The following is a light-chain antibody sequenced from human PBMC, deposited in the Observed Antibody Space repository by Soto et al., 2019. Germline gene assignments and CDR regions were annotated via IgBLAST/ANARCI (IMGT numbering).Light chain of an antibody. V-gene: IGKV3-11*01. Sequence: EIVLTQSPASLSLSPGERATLSCRASQSVGSLFAWYQQKPGQGPRLVIYDISKRATGVPARLSVSGFGTDFTLAISRLETEDFVVFFCQQRSAWPLTFGGGTKVEI. CDR2: DIS. CDR1: QSVGSL. J-gene: IGKJ4*01. CDR3: QQRSAWPLT.